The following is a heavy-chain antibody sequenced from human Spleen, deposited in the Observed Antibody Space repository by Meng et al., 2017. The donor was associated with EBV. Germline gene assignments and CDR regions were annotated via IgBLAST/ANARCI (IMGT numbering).Heavy chain of an antibody. J-gene: IGHJ5*02. V-gene: IGHV4-39*02. D-gene: IGHD3-10*01. CDR2: AHYSGST. CDR1: GASISSFYY. Sequence: RPAQASGRGRVKASGTLCLTCTVSGASISSFYYWAWLRQPPGRGLEWIGSAHYSGSTYYSPSLKSRVTVSIDTSKNQFSLSLNSVTAADTAVYYCARGWGWGFGETFDPWGQGTLVTVSS. CDR3: ARGWGWGFGETFDP.